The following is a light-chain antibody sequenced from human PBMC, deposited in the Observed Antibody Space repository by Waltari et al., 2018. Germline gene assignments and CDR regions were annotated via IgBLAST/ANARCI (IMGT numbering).Light chain of an antibody. CDR1: CSNLGSTT. J-gene: IGLJ2*01. CDR2: SNN. CDR3: AAWDDSLNGLV. Sequence: QSVLTQPPPASGTPGQRVTIPCSGLCSNLGSTTVYWSQPPPGTAPKLLIYSNNQRPSGVPDRFSGSKSGTSASLAISGLQSEDEADYYCAAWDDSLNGLVFGGGTKLTVL. V-gene: IGLV1-44*01.